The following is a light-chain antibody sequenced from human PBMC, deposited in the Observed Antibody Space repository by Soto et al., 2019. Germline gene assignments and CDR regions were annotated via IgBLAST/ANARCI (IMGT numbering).Light chain of an antibody. V-gene: IGKV3-20*01. Sequence: EINLTQSPATVSLSPGERASLSCMASQTFSSNYLAWCQQRPGQAPWLLIYGASTRAAGIPDRVSGSGSGTDFTLTITRLEPEDSAVYFCQQYTGTPSPLGQGTRLEIK. J-gene: IGKJ5*01. CDR2: GAS. CDR3: QQYTGTPSP. CDR1: QTFSSNY.